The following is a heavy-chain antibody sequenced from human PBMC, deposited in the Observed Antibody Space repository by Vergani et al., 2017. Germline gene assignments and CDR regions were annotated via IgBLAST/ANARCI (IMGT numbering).Heavy chain of an antibody. Sequence: QVQLQESGPGLVKPSQTLSLTCTVSGGSISSGDYYWSWIRQPPGKGQEWIGYIYYSGSTYYNPSLKSRVTISVDTSKNQFSLKLSSVTAADTAVYYCASSPSRYCSSTSCYWASESWGQGTLVTVSS. CDR2: IYYSGST. CDR3: ASSPSRYCSSTSCYWASES. CDR1: GGSISSGDYY. J-gene: IGHJ4*02. V-gene: IGHV4-30-4*08. D-gene: IGHD2-2*01.